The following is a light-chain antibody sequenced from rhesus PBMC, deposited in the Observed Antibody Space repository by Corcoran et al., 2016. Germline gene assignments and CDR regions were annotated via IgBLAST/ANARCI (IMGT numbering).Light chain of an antibody. CDR3: QQYNDLLWT. CDR2: SAY. Sequence: EIVMTQSPATLSLSPGETATLSCRASESVGSYLAWYQQKPGQAPKLLVHSAYFRATGIPDRFSGIGSRTEFTLTISSLEPEDVGVYHCQQYNDLLWTFGQGTKVEIK. CDR1: ESVGSY. V-gene: IGKV3-40*03. J-gene: IGKJ1*01.